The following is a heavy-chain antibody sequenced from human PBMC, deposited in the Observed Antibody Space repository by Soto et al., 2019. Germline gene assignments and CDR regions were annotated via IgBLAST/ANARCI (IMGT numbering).Heavy chain of an antibody. Sequence: QVQLVQSGAEMKKSGSSVKVSCKASGGNFNTYGIGWGRQAPGQGLEWMGEIIPLLGTPNYAQRFQGRVTITADESTTTAYMELSSLRSEDSAVYYCARLRVPMTYGGGVFDSWGQGTLVTVSS. CDR2: IIPLLGTP. V-gene: IGHV1-69*01. CDR1: GGNFNTYG. J-gene: IGHJ4*02. CDR3: ARLRVPMTYGGGVFDS. D-gene: IGHD3-16*01.